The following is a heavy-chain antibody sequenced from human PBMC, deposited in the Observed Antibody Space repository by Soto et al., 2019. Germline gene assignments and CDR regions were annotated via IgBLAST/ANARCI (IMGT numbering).Heavy chain of an antibody. V-gene: IGHV1-69*01. CDR1: GGTFSSYS. J-gene: IGHJ4*02. Sequence: QVQLVQSGAEVKKPGSSVKVSCKASGGTFSSYSINWVRQAPGQGLEWMGEIIPIFGTANYAQKFQGSVTTTADESTSTAYMELSGLRSEDTSGYYCSRDGGRHSGGIDYWGQGTLVTVSS. CDR2: IIPIFGTA. CDR3: SRDGGRHSGGIDY. D-gene: IGHD1-26*01.